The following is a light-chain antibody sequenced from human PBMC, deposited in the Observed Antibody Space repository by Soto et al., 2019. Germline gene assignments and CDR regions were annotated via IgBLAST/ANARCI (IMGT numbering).Light chain of an antibody. CDR2: GAS. CDR1: QSVSNNY. Sequence: EIVLTQSPGTLSLSPRERATLSCRASQSVSNNYLAWYQHRPGQAPRLLLSGASTMAPGIPDRFSGSGSGTDFTLTISRLEPEDFAVYYCQQYAASPRTFGQGTQVEV. V-gene: IGKV3-20*01. CDR3: QQYAASPRT. J-gene: IGKJ1*01.